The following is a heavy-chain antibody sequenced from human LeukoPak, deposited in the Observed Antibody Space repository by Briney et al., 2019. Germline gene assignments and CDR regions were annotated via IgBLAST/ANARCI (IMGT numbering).Heavy chain of an antibody. CDR3: ARGGDY. D-gene: IGHD3-16*01. CDR1: GFTFSSYG. CDR2: ISYDGSNK. Sequence: PGGSLRLSCAASGFTFSSYGMHWVRQAPGKGLEWVALISYDGSNKDYADSVKGRFIISRDNSKNTLYLQMNSLRAEDTAVYYCARGGDYWGQGTLVTVSS. J-gene: IGHJ4*02. V-gene: IGHV3-30*03.